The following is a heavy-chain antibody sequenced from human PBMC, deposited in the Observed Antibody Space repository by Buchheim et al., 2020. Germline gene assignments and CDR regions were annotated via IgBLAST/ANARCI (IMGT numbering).Heavy chain of an antibody. D-gene: IGHD1-7*01. CDR2: IIPIFGTA. Sequence: QVQLVQSGAEVKKPGSSVKVSCKASGGTFSSYAISWVRQAPGQGLEWMGGIIPIFGTANYAQKFQGRVTITAAESTSTAYLELSSLRSEDTAVYYCARVGGITGTAKPKYYFDYWGQGTL. V-gene: IGHV1-69*01. J-gene: IGHJ4*02. CDR3: ARVGGITGTAKPKYYFDY. CDR1: GGTFSSYA.